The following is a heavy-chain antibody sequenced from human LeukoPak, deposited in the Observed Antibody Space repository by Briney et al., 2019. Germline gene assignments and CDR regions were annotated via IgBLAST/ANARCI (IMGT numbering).Heavy chain of an antibody. V-gene: IGHV1-3*01. CDR2: INAGNGNT. D-gene: IGHD2-15*01. J-gene: IGHJ4*02. Sequence: ASVKVSCKASGYTFTSYAMHWVRQAPGQRLEWMGWINAGNGNTKYSQKFQGRVTITRDTSASTAYMELSSLRSEGTAVYYCARASRYCSGGSCYFLPFDYWGQGTLVTVSS. CDR3: ARASRYCSGGSCYFLPFDY. CDR1: GYTFTSYA.